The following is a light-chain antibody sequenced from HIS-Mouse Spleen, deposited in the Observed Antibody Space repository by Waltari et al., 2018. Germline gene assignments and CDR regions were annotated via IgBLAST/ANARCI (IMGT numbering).Light chain of an antibody. CDR2: LGS. CDR1: QSLLHSNGYNY. J-gene: IGKJ2*02. Sequence: DIVMTQSPLSLPVTPGEPASIPCRSSQSLLHSNGYNYSDWYLQKPGQAPQLLIYLGSNRASGVPDRFSGSGSGTDFTLKISRVEAEDVGVYYCMQALQTPRTFGQGTKLEIK. V-gene: IGKV2-28*01. CDR3: MQALQTPRT.